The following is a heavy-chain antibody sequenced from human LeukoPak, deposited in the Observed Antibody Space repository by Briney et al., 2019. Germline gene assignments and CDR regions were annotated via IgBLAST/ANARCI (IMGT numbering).Heavy chain of an antibody. J-gene: IGHJ5*02. CDR1: GGSFSGYY. CDR2: INHSGST. V-gene: IGHV4-34*01. Sequence: SETLSLTCAVYGGSFSGYYWSWIRQPPGKGLEWIGEINHSGSTNYNPSLKGRVTISVDTSKNQFSLKLSSVTAADTAVYYCARGRYSYGYNWFDPWGQGTLVTVSS. CDR3: ARGRYSYGYNWFDP. D-gene: IGHD5-18*01.